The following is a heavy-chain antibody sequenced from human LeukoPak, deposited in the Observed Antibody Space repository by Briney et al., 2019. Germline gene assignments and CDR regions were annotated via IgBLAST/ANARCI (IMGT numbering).Heavy chain of an antibody. CDR3: ARVITVTTYPYLDP. CDR2: INTNTGNP. V-gene: IGHV7-4-1*02. CDR1: GYTFTSYA. D-gene: IGHD4-11*01. Sequence: ASVKVSCKASGYTFTSYAMNWVRQAPGQGLEWMGWINTNTGNPTYAQGFTGRFVFSLDTSVSTAYLQISSLKAEDTAVYYCARVITVTTYPYLDPWGQGTLVTVSS. J-gene: IGHJ5*02.